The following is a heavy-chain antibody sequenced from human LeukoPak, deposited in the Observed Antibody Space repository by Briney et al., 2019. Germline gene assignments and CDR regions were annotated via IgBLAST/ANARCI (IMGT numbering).Heavy chain of an antibody. D-gene: IGHD1-26*01. J-gene: IGHJ6*02. CDR3: ARGPSGSYYEDYYYGMDV. Sequence: ASVKVSCKASGYTFTSYDINWVRQATGQGLEWMGWMNPNSGNTGYAQKFQGRVTMTRNTSISTAYMELSSLRSEDTAVYYCARGPSGSYYEDYYYGMDVWGQGTTVTVSS. V-gene: IGHV1-8*01. CDR2: MNPNSGNT. CDR1: GYTFTSYD.